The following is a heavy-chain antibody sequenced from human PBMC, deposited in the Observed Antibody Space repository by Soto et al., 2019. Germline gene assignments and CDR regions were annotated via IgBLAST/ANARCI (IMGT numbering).Heavy chain of an antibody. Sequence: PSETLSLTCTVSGGSISSGGYYWSWIRQHPGKGLEWIGYIYYSGSTYYNPSLNSRFTISVDTSKNQFSLKLSSVTAADTAVYYCARVPPEAVAGRYYYGMDVWGQGTTVTVSS. V-gene: IGHV4-31*03. CDR2: IYYSGST. CDR1: GGSISSGGYY. D-gene: IGHD6-19*01. J-gene: IGHJ6*02. CDR3: ARVPPEAVAGRYYYGMDV.